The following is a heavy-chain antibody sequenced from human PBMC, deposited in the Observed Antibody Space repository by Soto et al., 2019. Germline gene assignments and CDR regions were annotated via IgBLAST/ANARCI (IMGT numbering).Heavy chain of an antibody. CDR2: ISRSSRYI. Sequence: EVQLVESGGGLVKPGGSLRLSCAASGFTFSSYSMNWVRQAPGKGLEWVSSISRSSRYIYYADSVKGRFTISRDNGKNTLYLQMNSLRAEDTAVYYCARDHNWGALRYFDYWGQGTLVTVSS. V-gene: IGHV3-21*01. D-gene: IGHD7-27*01. CDR3: ARDHNWGALRYFDY. CDR1: GFTFSSYS. J-gene: IGHJ4*02.